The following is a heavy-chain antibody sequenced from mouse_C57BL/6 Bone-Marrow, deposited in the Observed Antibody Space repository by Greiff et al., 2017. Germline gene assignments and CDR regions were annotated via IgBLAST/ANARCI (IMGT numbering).Heavy chain of an antibody. Sequence: EVQGVESGGGLVQPGESLKLSCESNEYEFPSHDMSWVRKTPEKRLELVAAINSDGGSTYYPDTMERRFIISRDNTKKTLYLQRSSLRSEDTALYYCALMRVTTGFAYWGQGTLVTVSA. D-gene: IGHD2-2*01. J-gene: IGHJ3*01. CDR3: ALMRVTTGFAY. V-gene: IGHV5-2*01. CDR2: INSDGGST. CDR1: EYEFPSHD.